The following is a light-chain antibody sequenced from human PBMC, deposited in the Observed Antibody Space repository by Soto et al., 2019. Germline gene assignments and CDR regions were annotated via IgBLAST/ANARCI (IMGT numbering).Light chain of an antibody. CDR3: SSFAGNNNLV. CDR1: SSDVGGYNY. CDR2: EVS. J-gene: IGLJ2*01. Sequence: ALTQPPSASGSPGQSVTISCTGTSSDVGGYNYVSWYQQHPGKAPKLMISEVSKRPSGVPDRFSGSKSGNTASLTVSGLQAEDEADYYCSSFAGNNNLVFGGGTKLTVL. V-gene: IGLV2-8*01.